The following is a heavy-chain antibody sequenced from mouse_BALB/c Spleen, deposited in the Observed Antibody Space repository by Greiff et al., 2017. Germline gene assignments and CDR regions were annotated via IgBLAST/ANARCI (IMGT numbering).Heavy chain of an antibody. J-gene: IGHJ3*01. Sequence: QVQLQQSGAELVRPGTSVKVSCKASGYAFTNYLIEWVKQRPGQGLEWIGVINPGSGGTNYNEKFKGKATLTADKSSSTAYMQLSSLTSDDSALYYCARSDGYSFAYWGQGTLVTVSA. CDR2: INPGSGGT. V-gene: IGHV1-54*01. D-gene: IGHD2-3*01. CDR1: GYAFTNYL. CDR3: ARSDGYSFAY.